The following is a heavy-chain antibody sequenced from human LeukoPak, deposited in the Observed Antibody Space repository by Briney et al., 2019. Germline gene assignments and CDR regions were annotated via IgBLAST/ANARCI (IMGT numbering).Heavy chain of an antibody. D-gene: IGHD2-8*01. CDR3: ARANEGDFDY. Sequence: SQTLSLTCTVSGGSISSGGYYWSWIRQHPGKGLEWIGYIYYSGGTYYNPSLKSRVTISVDTSKNQFSLKLSSVTAADTAVYYCARANEGDFDYWGQGTLVTVSS. J-gene: IGHJ4*02. CDR2: IYYSGGT. V-gene: IGHV4-31*03. CDR1: GGSISSGGYY.